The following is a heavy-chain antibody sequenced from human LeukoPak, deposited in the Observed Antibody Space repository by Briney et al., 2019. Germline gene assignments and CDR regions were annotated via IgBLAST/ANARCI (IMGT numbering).Heavy chain of an antibody. CDR3: AKTRGKDGMDV. D-gene: IGHD3-10*01. J-gene: IGHJ6*04. CDR1: GGSISSGGYS. V-gene: IGHV4-34*01. CDR2: INHSGST. Sequence: SETLSLTCAVSGGSISSGGYSWSWIRQPPGKGLEWIGEINHSGSTNYNPSLKSRVTISVDTSKNQFSLKLSSVTAADTAVYFCAKTRGKDGMDVWVKGTTVTVSS.